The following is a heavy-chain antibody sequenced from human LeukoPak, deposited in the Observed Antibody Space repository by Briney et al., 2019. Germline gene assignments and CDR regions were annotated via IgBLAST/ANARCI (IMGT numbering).Heavy chain of an antibody. D-gene: IGHD3-16*01. Sequence: PGGSLRLSCAVSGFTFNTYGIHWVRQTPGKGLEWVALISYDGSNKYYADSVKGRFTISRDNSKNTLYLQMNSLRVEDTAVYYCAKPAYAGYYYYMDVWGKGTTVTVSS. CDR2: ISYDGSNK. V-gene: IGHV3-30*18. J-gene: IGHJ6*03. CDR3: AKPAYAGYYYYMDV. CDR1: GFTFNTYG.